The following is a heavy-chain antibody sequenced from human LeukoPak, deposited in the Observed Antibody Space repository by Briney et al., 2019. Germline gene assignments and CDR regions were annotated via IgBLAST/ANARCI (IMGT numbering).Heavy chain of an antibody. D-gene: IGHD1-1*01. Sequence: SETLSLTCAVYGGSFSGYYWRWIRQPPGKGLEWIGEINHSGSTNYNPSLKSRVTISVDTSKNQLSLKMSSVTGADTAVYYCTITTGTTLGLMDYWGQGTLVTVSS. V-gene: IGHV4-34*01. CDR2: INHSGST. CDR3: TITTGTTLGLMDY. J-gene: IGHJ4*02. CDR1: GGSFSGYY.